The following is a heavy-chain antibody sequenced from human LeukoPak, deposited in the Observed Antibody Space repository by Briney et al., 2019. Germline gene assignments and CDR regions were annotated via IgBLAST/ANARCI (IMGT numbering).Heavy chain of an antibody. Sequence: SETLSFTCTVSGGSISSSSYYWGWIRQPPGKGLEWIGSIYYSGSTYYNPSLKSRVTISVDTSKNQFSLKLSSVTAADTAVYYCARLWGYCSSTSCYYNWFDPWGQGTLVTVSS. J-gene: IGHJ5*02. CDR2: IYYSGST. CDR3: ARLWGYCSSTSCYYNWFDP. CDR1: GGSISSSSYY. V-gene: IGHV4-39*01. D-gene: IGHD2-2*01.